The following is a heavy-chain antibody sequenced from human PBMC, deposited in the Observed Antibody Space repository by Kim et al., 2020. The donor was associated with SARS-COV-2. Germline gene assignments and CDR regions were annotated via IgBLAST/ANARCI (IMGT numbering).Heavy chain of an antibody. Sequence: ASVKVSCKASGYTFTSYGISWVRQAPGQGLEWMGWISAYNGNTNYAQKLQGRVTMTTDTSTSTAYMELRSLRSDDTAVYYCARVFVGDYGDRRGWFDPWGQGTLVTVSS. CDR2: ISAYNGNT. V-gene: IGHV1-18*04. CDR1: GYTFTSYG. J-gene: IGHJ5*02. D-gene: IGHD4-17*01. CDR3: ARVFVGDYGDRRGWFDP.